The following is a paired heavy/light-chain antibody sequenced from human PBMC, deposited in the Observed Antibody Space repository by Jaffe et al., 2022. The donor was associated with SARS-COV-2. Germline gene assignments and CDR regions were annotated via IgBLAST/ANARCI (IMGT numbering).Light chain of an antibody. CDR2: YDA. J-gene: IGLJ1*01. Sequence: SYVLTQPPSVSVAPGETARVSCGGDNIRSKSVHWYQQKPGQAPVLVIFYDADRPSGIPERFSGSNSENTATLTISRVEAGDEADYYCQVWDIGSDHFVFGAGTKVTVL. V-gene: IGLV3-21*01. CDR1: NIRSKS. CDR3: QVWDIGSDHFV.
Heavy chain of an antibody. D-gene: IGHD3-16*01. J-gene: IGHJ4*02. CDR1: GFTFSRYG. Sequence: EVQLVESGGGLVKPGGSLRLSCAASGFTFSRYGMNWVRQAPGKGLEWVSSISSTRSYIYYADSVKGRFTISRDDAENSLFLQMNSLRADDTALYYCASQGHTWGSFDSWGQGTLVTVSS. CDR2: ISSTRSYI. CDR3: ASQGHTWGSFDS. V-gene: IGHV3-21*01.